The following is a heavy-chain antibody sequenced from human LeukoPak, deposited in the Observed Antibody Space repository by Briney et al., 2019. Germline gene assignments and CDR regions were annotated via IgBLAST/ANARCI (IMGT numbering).Heavy chain of an antibody. CDR1: GFTFSSYG. D-gene: IGHD3-16*01. CDR3: ASGGWWGTFGGVS. CDR2: IWYDGSNK. Sequence: GGSLRLSCAASGFTFSSYGMHWVRQAPGKGLEWVAVIWYDGSNKYYADSVKGRFTISRDNSKNTLYLQMNSLRAEDTAVYYCASGGWWGTFGGVSWGQGTLVTVSS. J-gene: IGHJ5*02. V-gene: IGHV3-33*01.